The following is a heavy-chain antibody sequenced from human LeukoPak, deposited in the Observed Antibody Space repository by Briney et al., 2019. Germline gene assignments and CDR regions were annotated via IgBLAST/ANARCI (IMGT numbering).Heavy chain of an antibody. D-gene: IGHD3-22*01. CDR2: ISAYNCNT. V-gene: IGHV1-18*04. CDR1: GYTFTSYG. Sequence: RASVKVSCKASGYTFTSYGISWVRQAPGQGLEWMGWISAYNCNTNYAQKLQGRVTMTTDTSTSTAYMELRSLRSDDTAVYYCARGGLLYYYDSSGYYYNYWGQGTLVTVSS. CDR3: ARGGLLYYYDSSGYYYNY. J-gene: IGHJ4*02.